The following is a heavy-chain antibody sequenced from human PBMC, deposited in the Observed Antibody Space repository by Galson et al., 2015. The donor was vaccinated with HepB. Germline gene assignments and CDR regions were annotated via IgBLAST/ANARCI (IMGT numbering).Heavy chain of an antibody. CDR1: GFTFSSYA. V-gene: IGHV3-30-3*01. CDR2: ISYDGSNK. D-gene: IGHD2-15*01. Sequence: SLRLSCAASGFTFSSYAMHWVRQAPGKGLEWVAVISYDGSNKYYADSVKGRFTISRDNSKNTLYLQMNSLRAENTAVYYCARLGYCSGGSCPDYWGQGTLVTVSS. CDR3: ARLGYCSGGSCPDY. J-gene: IGHJ4*02.